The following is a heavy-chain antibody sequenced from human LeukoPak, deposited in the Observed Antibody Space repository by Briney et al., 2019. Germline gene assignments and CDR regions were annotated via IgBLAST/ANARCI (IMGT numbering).Heavy chain of an antibody. Sequence: GESLRISCKGSGYSFTSYWISWVRQMPGKGLEWMGRIDPSDSYTNYSPSFQGHVTIPADKSISTAYLQWSSLKASDTAMYYCARLGYCSGGSCYSLSGFDYWGQGTLVTVSS. CDR3: ARLGYCSGGSCYSLSGFDY. J-gene: IGHJ4*02. CDR2: IDPSDSYT. V-gene: IGHV5-10-1*01. D-gene: IGHD2-15*01. CDR1: GYSFTSYW.